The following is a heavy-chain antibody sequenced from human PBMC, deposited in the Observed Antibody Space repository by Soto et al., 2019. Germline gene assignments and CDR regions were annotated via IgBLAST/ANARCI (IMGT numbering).Heavy chain of an antibody. CDR3: ARDPKTSGGQNWAFNYFDS. V-gene: IGHV3-30-3*01. CDR1: GFSFSVSP. D-gene: IGHD7-27*01. Sequence: QVQLVESGGGVVQPGRSLRLSCAASGFSFSVSPMHWVRQAPGKGPEWVALISNDGTKKFYADSVKGRFSISRDNSKSTLYLQVDSPRPEDSAVYYCARDPKTSGGQNWAFNYFDSWGQGTLVTVSS. CDR2: ISNDGTKK. J-gene: IGHJ4*02.